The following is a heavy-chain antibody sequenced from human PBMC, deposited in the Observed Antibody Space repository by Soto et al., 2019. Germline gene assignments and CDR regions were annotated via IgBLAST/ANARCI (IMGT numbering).Heavy chain of an antibody. J-gene: IGHJ4*02. V-gene: IGHV3-23*01. D-gene: IGHD3-10*01. CDR3: AKNPGAGLWFGLSFDY. Sequence: GGSLRLSCAASGFTFSSYAMSWVRQAPGKGLECVSVISGSGGSTYYADSVKGRFTISRDNSKNTLYLQMNSLRAEDTAIYYCAKNPGAGLWFGLSFDYWGQGTLVTVSS. CDR2: ISGSGGST. CDR1: GFTFSSYA.